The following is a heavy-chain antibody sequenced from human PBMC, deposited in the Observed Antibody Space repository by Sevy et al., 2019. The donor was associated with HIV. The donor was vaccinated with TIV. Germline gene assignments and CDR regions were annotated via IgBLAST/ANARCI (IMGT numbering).Heavy chain of an antibody. V-gene: IGHV4-38-2*02. CDR3: ARDYYGSGSYYEFVY. J-gene: IGHJ4*02. Sequence: SETLSLTCTVSGFSISSDYYWGWIWQPPGKGLEWIGSIYDGGSTYYNPSLKSRVTISIDTSKNQFSLKLSSVTAADTAVYYCARDYYGSGSYYEFVYWGQGTLVTVSS. CDR2: IYDGGST. CDR1: GFSISSDYY. D-gene: IGHD3-10*01.